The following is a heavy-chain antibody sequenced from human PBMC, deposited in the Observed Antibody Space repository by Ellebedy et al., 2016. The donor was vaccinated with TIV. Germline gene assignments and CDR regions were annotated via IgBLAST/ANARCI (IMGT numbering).Heavy chain of an antibody. V-gene: IGHV4-39*01. CDR1: GGSISDSNFF. CDR2: LYYDLNI. CDR3: ARRLSQMARGLGARGWFDP. D-gene: IGHD3-16*01. Sequence: MPSETLSLTCSVSGGSISDSNFFWCWLRQAPGQGLEWIGTLYYDLNIHYNPSFKNRVTISADASKKQFSLKLTSVTAADTAVYYCARRLSQMARGLGARGWFDPWGPGTRVIVSS. J-gene: IGHJ5*02.